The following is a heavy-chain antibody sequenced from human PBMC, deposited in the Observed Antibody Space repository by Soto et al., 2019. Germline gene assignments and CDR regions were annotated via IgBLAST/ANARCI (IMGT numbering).Heavy chain of an antibody. V-gene: IGHV1-18*01. CDR1: GYTFTSYG. D-gene: IGHD2-8*01. Sequence: ASVKVSCKASGYTFTSYGISWVRQAPGQGLEWMGWISAYNGNTNYAQKLQGRVTMTTDTSTSTAYMELRSLRSDDTAVYFFSRRGGDILLYDYLDVWGKGTTVTVSS. CDR2: ISAYNGNT. J-gene: IGHJ6*03. CDR3: SRRGGDILLYDYLDV.